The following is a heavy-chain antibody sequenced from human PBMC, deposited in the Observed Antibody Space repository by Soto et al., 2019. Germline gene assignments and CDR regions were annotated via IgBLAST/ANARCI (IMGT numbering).Heavy chain of an antibody. CDR3: VRGLAAAGGAWFDP. D-gene: IGHD6-13*01. Sequence: GGSLRLSCAASGFTFSDHYIDWVRQAPGKGLEWVGRTRNKANSYTTEYAASVKGRFTISRDDSKNSLYLQMNSLKTEDTAVYYCVRGLAAAGGAWFDPWGQGTLVTVSS. CDR2: TRNKANSYTT. J-gene: IGHJ5*02. V-gene: IGHV3-72*01. CDR1: GFTFSDHY.